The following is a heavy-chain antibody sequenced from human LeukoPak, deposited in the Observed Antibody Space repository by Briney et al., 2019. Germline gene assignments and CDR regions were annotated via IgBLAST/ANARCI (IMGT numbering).Heavy chain of an antibody. CDR3: ARLSSQYYDDYHYYFDY. CDR1: GGSFSGYY. J-gene: IGHJ4*02. CDR2: ISHSGST. D-gene: IGHD4-17*01. V-gene: IGHV4-34*01. Sequence: SETLSLTCAVYGGSFSGYYWTWIRQPPGKELEWIGEISHSGSTNYNPSLKSRVTMSVDTSKNQFSLKLNSVTAADTAVYYCARLSSQYYDDYHYYFDYWGQGTLVTVSS.